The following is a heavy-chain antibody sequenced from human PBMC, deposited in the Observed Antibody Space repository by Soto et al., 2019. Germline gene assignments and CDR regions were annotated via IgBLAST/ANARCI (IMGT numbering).Heavy chain of an antibody. J-gene: IGHJ6*01. CDR1: GYSFIDYW. Sequence: GESLKISCKGSGYSFIDYWIGWVRQVPGKGLEWMGVIYPGDSGTRYSPSFQGQVTISADKSISTAYLQWSSLKASDTAMYYCARHYSPRIAATPRVYYYGMDCWGQGTTVTVAS. D-gene: IGHD6-13*01. V-gene: IGHV5-51*01. CDR3: ARHYSPRIAATPRVYYYGMDC. CDR2: IYPGDSGT.